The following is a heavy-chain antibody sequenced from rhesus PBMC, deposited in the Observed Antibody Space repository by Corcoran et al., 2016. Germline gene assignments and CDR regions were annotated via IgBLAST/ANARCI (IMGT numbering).Heavy chain of an antibody. CDR1: GFTFGSYA. D-gene: IGHD3-9*01. V-gene: IGHV1S10*01. CDR3: ARGRRYYEDDYGYYYPYYFDY. Sequence: QVQLVQSGAAVKKPGASVKVYCKASGFTFGSYAISWLLQAPGQGLEWRGGIVPLVGVTNYAQKFQGRVTITADTSTSTAYMELGSLRSEDTAVYYCARGRRYYEDDYGYYYPYYFDYWGQGVLVTVSS. J-gene: IGHJ4*01. CDR2: IVPLVGVT.